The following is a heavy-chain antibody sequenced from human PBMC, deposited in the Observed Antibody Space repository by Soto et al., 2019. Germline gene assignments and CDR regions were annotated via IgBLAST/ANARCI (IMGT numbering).Heavy chain of an antibody. V-gene: IGHV3-23*01. D-gene: IGHD3-22*01. CDR1: GFTFSSYA. Sequence: GSLRLSCAASGFTFSSYAMSWVRQAPGKGLEWVSAISGSGGSTYYADSVKGRFTISRDNSKNTLYLQMNSLRAEDTAVYYCAMAPYYYDSTDAFDIWGRGTMVTVSS. CDR2: ISGSGGST. J-gene: IGHJ3*02. CDR3: AMAPYYYDSTDAFDI.